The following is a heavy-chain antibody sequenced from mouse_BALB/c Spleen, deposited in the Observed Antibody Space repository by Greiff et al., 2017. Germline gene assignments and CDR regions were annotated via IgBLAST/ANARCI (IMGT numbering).Heavy chain of an antibody. D-gene: IGHD1-1*01. Sequence: EVKVEESGGGLVKPGGSLKLSCAASGFTFSSYAMSWVRQTPEKRLEWVASISSGGSTYYPDSVKGRFTISRDNARNILYLQMSSLRSEDTAMYYCARDGSSYAMDYWGQGTSVTVSS. CDR1: GFTFSSYA. J-gene: IGHJ4*01. CDR2: ISSGGST. CDR3: ARDGSSYAMDY. V-gene: IGHV5-6-5*01.